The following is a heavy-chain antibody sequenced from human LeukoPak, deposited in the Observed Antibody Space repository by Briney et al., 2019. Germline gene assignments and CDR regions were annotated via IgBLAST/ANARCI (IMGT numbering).Heavy chain of an antibody. Sequence: GGSLRLSCAASGFTFSSYGMHWVRQAPGKGLEWVAFIRYDGSNKYYADSVKGRFTISRDNSKNTLYLQMNSLRAEDTAVYYCAKGALLRYFAEGYYFDYWGQGTLVTVS. CDR2: IRYDGSNK. CDR1: GFTFSSYG. CDR3: AKGALLRYFAEGYYFDY. V-gene: IGHV3-30*02. J-gene: IGHJ4*02. D-gene: IGHD3-9*01.